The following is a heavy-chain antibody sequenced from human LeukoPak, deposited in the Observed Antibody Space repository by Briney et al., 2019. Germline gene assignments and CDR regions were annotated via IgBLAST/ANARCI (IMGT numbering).Heavy chain of an antibody. CDR2: ISGDGGST. CDR3: ASPAAGSNSDY. Sequence: GGSLGLSCAAPGFMFHDYAIHWVRQAPGKGLEWVSLISGDGGSTFYADSVKGRFTISRDNAKNALYLQMNSLRAEDTAVYYCASPAAGSNSDYWGQGTLVTVSS. J-gene: IGHJ4*02. D-gene: IGHD6-13*01. CDR1: GFMFHDYA. V-gene: IGHV3-43*02.